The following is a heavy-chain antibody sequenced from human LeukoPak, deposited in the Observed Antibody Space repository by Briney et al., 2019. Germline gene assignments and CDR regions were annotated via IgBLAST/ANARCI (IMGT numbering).Heavy chain of an antibody. D-gene: IGHD1-26*01. Sequence: SVKVSCKASGGTFSSYAISWVRQAPGQGLEWMGGIIPIFGTANYAQKFQGRVTITADESTSTAYMELRSLRSEDTAVYYCVSGSYGWFDPWGQGTLVTVSS. V-gene: IGHV1-69*13. CDR3: VSGSYGWFDP. CDR2: IIPIFGTA. CDR1: GGTFSSYA. J-gene: IGHJ5*02.